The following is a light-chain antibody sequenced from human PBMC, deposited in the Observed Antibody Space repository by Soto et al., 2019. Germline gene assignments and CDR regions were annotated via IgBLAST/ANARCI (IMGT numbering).Light chain of an antibody. Sequence: EIVLTQSPATLSLSPGERATLSCRASQSVSSYLAWYQQKPGQAPGLLIYDASNRATGIPARFSGSGSGTDCTLTISSLEPEDFAVYYCQQRSNWPTFGGGTKVEIK. CDR3: QQRSNWPT. J-gene: IGKJ4*01. V-gene: IGKV3-11*01. CDR1: QSVSSY. CDR2: DAS.